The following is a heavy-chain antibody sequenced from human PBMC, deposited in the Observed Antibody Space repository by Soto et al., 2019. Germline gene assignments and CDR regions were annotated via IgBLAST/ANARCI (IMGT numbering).Heavy chain of an antibody. CDR3: ARFPQTAIVGAAYFDY. CDR2: IIPILGIA. V-gene: IGHV1-69*02. CDR1: GGTFSSYI. D-gene: IGHD1-26*01. Sequence: SVKVSCKASGGTFSSYIISWVRQAPGQGLEWMGRIIPILGIANYAQKFQGRVTITADKSTSTAYMELSSLRSEDTAVYYCARFPQTAIVGAAYFDYWGQGTLATVSS. J-gene: IGHJ4*02.